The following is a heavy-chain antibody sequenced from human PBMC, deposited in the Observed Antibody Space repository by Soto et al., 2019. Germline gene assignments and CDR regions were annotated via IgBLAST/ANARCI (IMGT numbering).Heavy chain of an antibody. CDR2: INTAGSTK. D-gene: IGHD3-9*01. Sequence: LRLSCAASGFTFSNFEMRWVRQAPGKGLEWVSYINTAGSTKYYAESVKGLFTISRDNARNSLFLQMNSLRAEDTAVYYCARAECSSPDCLTAYYSYGLDVWGQGSTVTVSS. CDR1: GFTFSNFE. V-gene: IGHV3-48*03. J-gene: IGHJ6*02. CDR3: ARAECSSPDCLTAYYSYGLDV.